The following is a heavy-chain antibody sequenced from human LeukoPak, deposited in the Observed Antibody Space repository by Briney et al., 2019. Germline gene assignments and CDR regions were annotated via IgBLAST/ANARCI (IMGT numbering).Heavy chain of an antibody. CDR2: ISSSSSYI. D-gene: IGHD6-19*01. V-gene: IGHV3-21*01. J-gene: IGHJ4*02. CDR1: GFTFSSYS. Sequence: GGSLRLSCAASGFTFSSYSTNCVRPAPGKGLEWVSSISSSSSYIYYADSVKGRFTISRDNAKNSLYLQMNSLRAEDTAVYYCARDLSSGWYPGYFDYWGQGTLVTVSS. CDR3: ARDLSSGWYPGYFDY.